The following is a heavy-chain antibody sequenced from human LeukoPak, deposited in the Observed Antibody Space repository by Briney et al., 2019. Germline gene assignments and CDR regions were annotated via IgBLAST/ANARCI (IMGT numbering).Heavy chain of an antibody. Sequence: SETLSLTCTVSGGSISSYYWSWIRQPPGKGLEWIGYIYYTGSTNYSPSLKSRVIISVDTSENQFSLKLSSVTAADTAVYYCARLDELLAFDYWGQGTLVTVSS. CDR3: ARLDELLAFDY. J-gene: IGHJ4*02. CDR1: GGSISSYY. V-gene: IGHV4-59*08. D-gene: IGHD2-15*01. CDR2: IYYTGST.